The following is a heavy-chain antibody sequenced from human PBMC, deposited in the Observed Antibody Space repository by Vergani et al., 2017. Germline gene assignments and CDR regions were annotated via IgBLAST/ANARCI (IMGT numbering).Heavy chain of an antibody. J-gene: IGHJ5*02. CDR3: ARHLVGATALGEINWFDP. D-gene: IGHD1-26*01. CDR2: IDPSDSYT. Sequence: EVQLVQSGAEVKKPGESLRISCKGSGYSFTSYWISWVRQMPGKGLEWMGRIDPSDSYTNYSPSFQGHVTISADKSISTAYLQWSSLKASDTAVYYCARHLVGATALGEINWFDPWGEGTLVTVSA. V-gene: IGHV5-10-1*03. CDR1: GYSFTSYW.